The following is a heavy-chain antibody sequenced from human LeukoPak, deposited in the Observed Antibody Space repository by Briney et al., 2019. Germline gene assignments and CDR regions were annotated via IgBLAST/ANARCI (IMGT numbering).Heavy chain of an antibody. Sequence: SETLSLTCTVSGDSITSGAYYWTWIRQPPGKGLEWIGYIYYSGSTNYNPSLKSRVTISVDTSKNQFSLKLSSVTAADTAVYYCARENYYDSSGYYFFDYWGQGTLVTVSS. CDR3: ARENYYDSSGYYFFDY. D-gene: IGHD3-22*01. CDR1: GDSITSGAYY. V-gene: IGHV4-61*08. CDR2: IYYSGST. J-gene: IGHJ4*02.